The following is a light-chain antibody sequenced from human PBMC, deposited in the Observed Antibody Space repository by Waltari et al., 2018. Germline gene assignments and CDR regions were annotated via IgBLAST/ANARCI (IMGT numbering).Light chain of an antibody. CDR3: QAWDSNTAWV. J-gene: IGLJ3*02. CDR2: QDT. V-gene: IGLV3-1*01. CDR1: KLGNKY. Sequence: SYELTQSPSVSVSPGQKASITCSGDKLGNKYSFWYQVKPGQSPLLVICQDTKRPSGIPVGFSGSKSGNTATLTVSGTQAMDEADYFCQAWDSNTAWVFGGGTKLTVL.